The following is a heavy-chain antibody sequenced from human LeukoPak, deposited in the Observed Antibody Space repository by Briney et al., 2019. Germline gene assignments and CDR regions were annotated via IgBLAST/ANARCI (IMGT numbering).Heavy chain of an antibody. CDR3: ARGDYSSGWYWYAFDI. CDR1: GFTFSSYS. Sequence: PGGSLRLSCAASGFTFSSYSMNWVRQAPGKGLEWVSSISSSSSYIYYADSVKGRFTISRDNAKNSLYLQMNSLRDEDTAVYYCARGDYSSGWYWYAFDIWGQGTMVTVSS. CDR2: ISSSSSYI. V-gene: IGHV3-21*01. J-gene: IGHJ3*02. D-gene: IGHD6-19*01.